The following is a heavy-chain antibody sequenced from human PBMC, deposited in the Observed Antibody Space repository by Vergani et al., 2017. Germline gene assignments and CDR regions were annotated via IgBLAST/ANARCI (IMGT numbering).Heavy chain of an antibody. V-gene: IGHV4-34*01. CDR2: TNHSGNT. CDR3: ARRYSSGCLGY. J-gene: IGHJ4*02. D-gene: IGHD6-19*01. CDR1: GESFSGYY. Sequence: QVQLQQWGAGLLKPSETLSLTCAVYGESFSGYYWSWIRQPPGKGLEWIGETNHSGNTNYNHSLKSRVTILVDTSKNTFSLKLSSVTAADTAVYYCARRYSSGCLGYWGQRTLVTVSA.